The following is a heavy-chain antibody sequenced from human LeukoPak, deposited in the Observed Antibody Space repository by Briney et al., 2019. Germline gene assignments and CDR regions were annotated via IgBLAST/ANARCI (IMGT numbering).Heavy chain of an antibody. CDR1: GGSITSYY. J-gene: IGHJ4*02. CDR2: IHFSGSA. CDR3: ARDIREVGATHYFDY. Sequence: SDTLSLTCTVSGGSITSYYWSWIRQPPGEGLEYIGQIHFSGSANYNPSLESRVAMSLDASKNQFSLKVSSVTAADTAIYYCARDIREVGATHYFDYSGQGSLVTVSS. D-gene: IGHD1-26*01. V-gene: IGHV4-59*01.